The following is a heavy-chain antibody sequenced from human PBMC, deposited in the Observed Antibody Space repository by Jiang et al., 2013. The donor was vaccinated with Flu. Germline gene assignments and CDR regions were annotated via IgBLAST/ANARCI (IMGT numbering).Heavy chain of an antibody. Sequence: ESGGGLVQPGGSLRLSCAASGFTFSTYWMNWVRQAPGKGLEWVANIKEGGSEIYYADSVKGRFTISRDDAKNSLYLQMNSLRAEDTAVYYCVRQRGDYWGQGTLVTVSS. V-gene: IGHV3-7*01. CDR1: GFTFSTYW. J-gene: IGHJ4*02. CDR3: VRQRGDY. CDR2: IKEGGSEI.